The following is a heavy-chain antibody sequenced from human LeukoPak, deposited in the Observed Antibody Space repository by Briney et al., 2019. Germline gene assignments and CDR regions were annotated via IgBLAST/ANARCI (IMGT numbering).Heavy chain of an antibody. CDR2: ITWNSDFT. D-gene: IGHD3-16*02. Sequence: SLRLSCAASGFSFDDYAMHWVRQSPRKGLEWVAGITWNSDFTALADSVKGRFSISRDNANHSVFLHMNSLTADDTAVYYCTKDVADYVWGDYRHFDIWGQGTLVTVSA. V-gene: IGHV3-9*01. J-gene: IGHJ5*02. CDR3: TKDVADYVWGDYRHFDI. CDR1: GFSFDDYA.